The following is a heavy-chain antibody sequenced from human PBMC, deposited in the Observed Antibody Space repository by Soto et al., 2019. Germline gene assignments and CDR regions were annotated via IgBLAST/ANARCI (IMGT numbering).Heavy chain of an antibody. CDR2: IKPDGSQK. CDR1: GFTFSTYW. V-gene: IGHV3-7*04. Sequence: EVQLVESGGGLVQPGGSLRLSCAASGFTFSTYWMSWVRQAPGKGLEWVANIKPDGSQKWYVDSVKGRCTISRDNAKNSLYLQMNSLRAEDTAVYYCARGDYYDSSGPFSDAFDIWGQGTMVTVSS. J-gene: IGHJ3*02. CDR3: ARGDYYDSSGPFSDAFDI. D-gene: IGHD3-22*01.